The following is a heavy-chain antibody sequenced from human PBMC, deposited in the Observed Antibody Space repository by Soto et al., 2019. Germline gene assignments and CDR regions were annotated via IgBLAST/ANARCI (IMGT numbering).Heavy chain of an antibody. V-gene: IGHV1-18*01. D-gene: IGHD6-13*01. CDR2: ISPYNGNT. CDR1: GYTFTTYS. Sequence: QVQLVQSGTEVKKPGASVKVSCKASGYTFTTYSIAWVRQAPGEGLEWMGWISPYNGNTNYAQKFQGRVTMTTDTSTNTAYMELRSLRSDDTAVYYWAREAFGVHSSWFAPWGQGTLVTVSS. J-gene: IGHJ5*02. CDR3: AREAFGVHSSWFAP.